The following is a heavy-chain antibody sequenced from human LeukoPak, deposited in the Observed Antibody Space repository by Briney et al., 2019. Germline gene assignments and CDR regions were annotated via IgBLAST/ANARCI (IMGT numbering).Heavy chain of an antibody. CDR1: GYTFTSYD. J-gene: IGHJ6*02. CDR3: ARDEQLVRGYYYYYGMYV. CDR2: INPNSGGT. V-gene: IGHV1-2*02. D-gene: IGHD6-6*01. Sequence: ASVKVSCKASGYTFTSYDMHWVRQAPGQGLEWMGWINPNSGGTNYAQKFQGRVTMTRDTSISTAYMELSRLRSDDTAVYYCARDEQLVRGYYYYYGMYVWGPGTTVTVSS.